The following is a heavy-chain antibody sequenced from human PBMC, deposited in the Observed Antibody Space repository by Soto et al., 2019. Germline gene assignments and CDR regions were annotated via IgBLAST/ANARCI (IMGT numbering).Heavy chain of an antibody. J-gene: IGHJ3*02. V-gene: IGHV1-18*01. D-gene: IGHD5-12*01. CDR3: AREPGYSSSWPQAFDS. CDR2: ISTYNGNT. CDR1: GYTFTSYG. Sequence: QVQLVQSGAEVKKPGASVKVSCKASGYTFTSYGISWVRQAPGQGPEWMGRISTYNGNTNYVERLQGTVTKTPDTSTNTGYQALRSRGYDDPAVYFCAREPGYSSSWPQAFDSWGQGTMVTGSS.